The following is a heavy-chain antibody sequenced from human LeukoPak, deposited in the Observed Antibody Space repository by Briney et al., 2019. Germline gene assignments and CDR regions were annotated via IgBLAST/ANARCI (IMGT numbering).Heavy chain of an antibody. J-gene: IGHJ6*03. V-gene: IGHV3-23*01. Sequence: GGSLRLSCAASGFTFSSYAMSWVRQAPGKGLEWVSAISGSGGSTYYADSVKGRFTISRDNAKNSLYLQMNSLRAEDTAVYYCAKDLLDLGIGYYYYYYMDVWGKGTTVTVSS. CDR3: AKDLLDLGIGYYYYYYMDV. D-gene: IGHD3/OR15-3a*01. CDR2: ISGSGGST. CDR1: GFTFSSYA.